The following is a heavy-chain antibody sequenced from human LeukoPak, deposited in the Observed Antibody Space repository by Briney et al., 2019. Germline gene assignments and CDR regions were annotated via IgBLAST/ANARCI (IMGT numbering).Heavy chain of an antibody. CDR1: GGSISSGGYY. D-gene: IGHD3-22*01. J-gene: IGHJ3*02. V-gene: IGHV4-31*03. CDR3: ARDLPPEGYSSGYEYAFDI. Sequence: SQTLSLTCTVSGGSISSGGYYWSWIRQHPGKGLEWIGYIYYSGSTYYNPSLKSRVTISVDTSKNQFSLKLSSVTAADTAVYYCARDLPPEGYSSGYEYAFDIWGQGTMVTVSS. CDR2: IYYSGST.